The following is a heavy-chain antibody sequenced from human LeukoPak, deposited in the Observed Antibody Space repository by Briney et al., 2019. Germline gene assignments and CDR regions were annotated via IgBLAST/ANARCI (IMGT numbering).Heavy chain of an antibody. V-gene: IGHV5-51*01. J-gene: IGHJ6*03. CDR2: IYPGDSDT. D-gene: IGHD6-13*01. CDR1: GSSFTSYW. Sequence: GASLKISCKGSGSSFTSYWIGWVRQMPGKGLEWMGIIYPGDSDTRYSPSFQGQVTISADKSISTAYLQWSSLKASDTAMYYCARSSSWYRDYYYYMDVWGKGTTVTISS. CDR3: ARSSSWYRDYYYYMDV.